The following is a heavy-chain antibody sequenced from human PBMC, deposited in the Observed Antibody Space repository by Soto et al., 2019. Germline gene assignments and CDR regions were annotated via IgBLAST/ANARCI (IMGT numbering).Heavy chain of an antibody. CDR3: ARSTRTVTTFDY. CDR1: GGPISSGGYS. D-gene: IGHD4-17*01. J-gene: IGHJ4*02. Sequence: PSETLSLTCAVSGGPISSGGYSWSWIRQPPGKGLEWIGYIYHSGSTYYNPSLKSRVTISVDRSKNQFSLKLSSVTAADTAVYYCARSTRTVTTFDYWGQGTLVTVSS. V-gene: IGHV4-30-2*01. CDR2: IYHSGST.